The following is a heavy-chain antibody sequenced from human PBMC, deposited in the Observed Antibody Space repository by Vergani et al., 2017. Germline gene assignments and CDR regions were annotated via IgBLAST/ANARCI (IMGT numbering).Heavy chain of an antibody. D-gene: IGHD2-2*02. V-gene: IGHV3-15*01. CDR1: GFTFNSCG. CDR2: IRSKNDGGTA. Sequence: EVQLLESGGGLVQPGGSLRLSCAASGFTFNSCGMHWVRQAPGKGLEWIGRIRSKNDGGTADYAAPLKGRFTISRDDSKDSAFLLVNNLKTEDTAVYFCYTDYHDYWGQGTLVTVSS. J-gene: IGHJ4*02. CDR3: YTDYHDY.